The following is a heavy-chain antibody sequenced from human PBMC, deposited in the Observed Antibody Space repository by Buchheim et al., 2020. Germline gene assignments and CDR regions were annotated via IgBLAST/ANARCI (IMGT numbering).Heavy chain of an antibody. Sequence: QLQLQESGPGLVKPSETLSLTCTVSGGSISTDSFYCAWIRQSPGKGLEWIGSIYYFGSIYYNPSLKSRVTISGDKSKKHFSLSLSSVTAADTAVYYCARGSNDYYYNYYGMDVWGQGTT. J-gene: IGHJ6*02. V-gene: IGHV4-39*07. CDR3: ARGSNDYYYNYYGMDV. CDR1: GGSISTDSFY. CDR2: IYYFGSI. D-gene: IGHD1-1*01.